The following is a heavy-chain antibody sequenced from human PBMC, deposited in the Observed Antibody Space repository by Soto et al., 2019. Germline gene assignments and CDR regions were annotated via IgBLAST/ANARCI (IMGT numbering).Heavy chain of an antibody. D-gene: IGHD3-3*01. J-gene: IGHJ6*02. CDR2: MNPNSGNT. CDR1: GYTFTSYD. CDR3: ARLFKYVEFWSGYPGYYYGMDV. V-gene: IGHV1-8*01. Sequence: QVQLVQSGAEVKKPGASVKVSCKASGYTFTSYDINWVRQATGQGLEWMGWMNPNSGNTGYAQKFQGRVTMTRNTSISTAYMELSSLRSEDTAVYYCARLFKYVEFWSGYPGYYYGMDVWGQGTTVTVSS.